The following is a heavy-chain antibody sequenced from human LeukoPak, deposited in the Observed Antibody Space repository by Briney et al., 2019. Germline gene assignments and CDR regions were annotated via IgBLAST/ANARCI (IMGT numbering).Heavy chain of an antibody. D-gene: IGHD6-19*01. Sequence: GGSLRLSCAASGFTVSSNYMSWVRQAPGKGLEWVSVIYSGGSTYYADSVKGRFTISRDNSKNTLYLQMNSLRAEDTAVYYCARDTVAGPTKKFFDYWGQGTLVTVSS. V-gene: IGHV3-66*01. CDR3: ARDTVAGPTKKFFDY. CDR2: IYSGGST. CDR1: GFTVSSNY. J-gene: IGHJ4*02.